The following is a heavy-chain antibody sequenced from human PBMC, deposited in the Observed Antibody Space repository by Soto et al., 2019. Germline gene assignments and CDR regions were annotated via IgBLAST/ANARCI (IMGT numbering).Heavy chain of an antibody. J-gene: IGHJ4*02. CDR1: GFTFSSYS. V-gene: IGHV3-48*02. D-gene: IGHD5-18*01. Sequence: GGSLRLSCAASGFTFSSYSMNWVRQAPGKGLEWVSYISSSSSTIYYADSVKGRFTISRDNAKNSLYLQMNSLRDEDTAVYYCAVTWIQLTYYFDYWGQGTLVTVSS. CDR3: AVTWIQLTYYFDY. CDR2: ISSSSSTI.